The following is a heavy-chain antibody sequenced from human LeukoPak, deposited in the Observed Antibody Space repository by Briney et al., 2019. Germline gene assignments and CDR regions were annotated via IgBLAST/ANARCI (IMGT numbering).Heavy chain of an antibody. Sequence: SETLSLTCAVYGGSLNDYLWSWIRQPPGQGLEWIGEVGHSGTTNYNPSLKSRVTISVDTSKNQFSLKLTSVTAADTAVYYCARELISSRAAFDTWGQGTVVTVSS. CDR1: GGSLNDYL. CDR3: ARELISSRAAFDT. D-gene: IGHD3-10*01. V-gene: IGHV4-34*01. J-gene: IGHJ3*02. CDR2: VGHSGTT.